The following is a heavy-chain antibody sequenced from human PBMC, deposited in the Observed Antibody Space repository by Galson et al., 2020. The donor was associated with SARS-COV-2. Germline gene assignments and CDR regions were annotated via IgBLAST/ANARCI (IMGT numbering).Heavy chain of an antibody. CDR3: ARGRRITHAFDI. J-gene: IGHJ3*02. CDR2: INHSGST. Sequence: SETLSLTCAVYGGSFSGYYWSWIRQPPGKGLEWIGEINHSGSTNYNPSLESRVTISVDTSKNQFSLKLSSVTAADTAVYYCARGRRITHAFDIWGQGTMVTVSS. V-gene: IGHV4-34*01. D-gene: IGHD3-10*01. CDR1: GGSFSGYY.